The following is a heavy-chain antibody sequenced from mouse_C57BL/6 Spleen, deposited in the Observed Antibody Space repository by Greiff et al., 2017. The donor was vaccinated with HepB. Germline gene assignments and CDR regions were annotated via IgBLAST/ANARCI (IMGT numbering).Heavy chain of an antibody. D-gene: IGHD1-1*01. V-gene: IGHV5-17*01. J-gene: IGHJ1*03. CDR1: GFTFSDYG. CDR2: ISSGSSTI. CDR3: ASSYGGYFDV. Sequence: EVQLVESGGGLVKPGGSLKLSCAASGFTFSDYGMHWVRQAPEKGLEWVAYISSGSSTIYYADTVKGRFTISRDNAKNTLFLQMTSLRSEDTAMYYCASSYGGYFDVWGTGTTVTVSS.